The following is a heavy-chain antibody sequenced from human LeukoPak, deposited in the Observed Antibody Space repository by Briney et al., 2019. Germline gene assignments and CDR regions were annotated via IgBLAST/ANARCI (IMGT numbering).Heavy chain of an antibody. J-gene: IGHJ5*02. Sequence: ASVKVSCKASGYTFSTYGISWVRQAPGQGLEWMGWISAYNGNTNYAQKLQGRVTMTTDTSTSTAYMELRSLRSDDTAVYYCARYFFGELTSRFDPWGQGTLVTVSS. CDR2: ISAYNGNT. CDR1: GYTFSTYG. CDR3: ARYFFGELTSRFDP. D-gene: IGHD3-10*01. V-gene: IGHV1-18*01.